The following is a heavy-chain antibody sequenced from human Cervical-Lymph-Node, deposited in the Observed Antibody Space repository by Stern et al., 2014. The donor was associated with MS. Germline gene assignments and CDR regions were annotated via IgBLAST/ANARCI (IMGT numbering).Heavy chain of an antibody. J-gene: IGHJ4*02. V-gene: IGHV4-39*01. CDR2: IYHTGNT. Sequence: QLQLQESGPGLVKPSETLSLTCTVSGDSVTSRDCYWAWIRQPPGKGLEWIGSIYHTGNTYYNPSLKSRVTISVDTSKNQFSLKLSSGTAAETAVYYCARGYYDSGDYFDYWGQGTLVTVSS. CDR1: GDSVTSRDCY. CDR3: ARGYYDSGDYFDY. D-gene: IGHD3-22*01.